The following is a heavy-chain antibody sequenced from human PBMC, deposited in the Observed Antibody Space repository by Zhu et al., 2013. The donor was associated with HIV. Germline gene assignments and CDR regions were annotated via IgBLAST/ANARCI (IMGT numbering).Heavy chain of an antibody. CDR2: MNPNSGNT. J-gene: IGHJ6*02. CDR3: ARGGGMDV. V-gene: IGHV1-8*01. CDR1: ADTFKYYD. Sequence: QVQLVQSGADVKEPGASVKVSCKASADTFKYYDINWVRQASGQGLEWMGWMNPNSGNTGYAQKFQGRFTMTRNTSTSTAYMELSRLTSEDTAVYWCARGGGMDVWGQGDHGHRHL.